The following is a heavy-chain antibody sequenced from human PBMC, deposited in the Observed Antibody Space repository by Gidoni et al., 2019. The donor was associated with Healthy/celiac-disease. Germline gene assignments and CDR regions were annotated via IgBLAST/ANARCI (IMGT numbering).Heavy chain of an antibody. V-gene: IGHV4-39*01. Sequence: QLQLQESGPGLVQPSETLSLTCTVSGGSISSSSYFWGWIRQPPGKGLEWIGSIYYSGSTYYNPSLKSRVTISVDTSKNQFSLKLSSVTAADTAVYYCARHFTGGYSYGYGYGMDVWGQGTTVTVSS. CDR3: ARHFTGGYSYGYGYGMDV. J-gene: IGHJ6*02. D-gene: IGHD5-18*01. CDR2: IYYSGST. CDR1: GGSISSSSYF.